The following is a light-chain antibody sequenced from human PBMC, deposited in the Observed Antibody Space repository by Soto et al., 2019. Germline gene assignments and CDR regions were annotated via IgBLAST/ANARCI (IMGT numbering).Light chain of an antibody. CDR2: DAS. CDR3: QQYYNYLYA. CDR1: QSISSW. V-gene: IGKV1-5*01. Sequence: DIQMTQSPSTLSASVGDRVTITCRASQSISSWLAWYQQKPGKAPKLLIYDASSLESGVRSRFSGSESGTEFTLTISSLQPADFATYYYQQYYNYLYAFGQGSKLEIK. J-gene: IGKJ2*01.